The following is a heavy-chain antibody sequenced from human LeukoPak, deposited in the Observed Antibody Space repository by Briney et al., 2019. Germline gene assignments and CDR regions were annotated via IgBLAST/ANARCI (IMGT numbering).Heavy chain of an antibody. CDR3: AREIGGATSFDY. Sequence: ASVKVSCKASGYTFTDYYMHWVRQAPGQGFEWMGRITPNNGGTNYAQKFQGRVTMTRDTSISTAYMELSRPRSDDTAVYYCAREIGGATSFDYWGQGALVTVSS. J-gene: IGHJ4*02. CDR2: ITPNNGGT. D-gene: IGHD1-26*01. V-gene: IGHV1-2*06. CDR1: GYTFTDYY.